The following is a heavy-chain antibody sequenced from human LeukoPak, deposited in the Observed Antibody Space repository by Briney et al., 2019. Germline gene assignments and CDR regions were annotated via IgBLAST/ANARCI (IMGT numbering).Heavy chain of an antibody. CDR2: IRQDGDGK. J-gene: IGHJ5*02. CDR3: STEDHTSGHAGALGFDP. CDR1: GCTISSYV. Sequence: GGSLRLSCAASGCTISSYVMHWARQAPGEGLEWVAVIRQDGDGKFYGNSVKGRFTISRDNSRDTLSLQMDSLKTDDSAIYYFSTEDHTSGHAGALGFDPWGQGTLVTVS. V-gene: IGHV3-30*03. D-gene: IGHD3-22*01.